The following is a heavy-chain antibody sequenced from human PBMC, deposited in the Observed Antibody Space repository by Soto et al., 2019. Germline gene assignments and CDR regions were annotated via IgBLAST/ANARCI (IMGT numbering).Heavy chain of an antibody. CDR3: AKGATGTDY. V-gene: IGHV3-23*01. D-gene: IGHD1-1*01. Sequence: EVQLLESGGGLVQPGGSLRLSCAVSGFTFNTYAMNWVRQAPGKGLEWVSSITNSGGTTYYADSVKGRFTISRDNSKNTLYLQMNSLRVEDTAVYYCAKGATGTDYRGQGTLVTVSS. CDR1: GFTFNTYA. J-gene: IGHJ4*02. CDR2: ITNSGGTT.